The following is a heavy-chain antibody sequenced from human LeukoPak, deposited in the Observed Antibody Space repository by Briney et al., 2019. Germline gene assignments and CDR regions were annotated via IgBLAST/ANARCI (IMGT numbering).Heavy chain of an antibody. CDR2: ISYDGSNK. V-gene: IGHV3-30-3*01. D-gene: IGHD5-12*01. Sequence: GRSLRLSCSASGFTFGSYVMHWVRQAPGKGLEWVAVISYDGSNKYYADSVKGRFTISRDNSKNTLSLQMNSLRAEDTAVYYCAGGYSGYDPSYYYGMDVWGQGTTVTVSS. CDR3: AGGYSGYDPSYYYGMDV. CDR1: GFTFGSYV. J-gene: IGHJ6*02.